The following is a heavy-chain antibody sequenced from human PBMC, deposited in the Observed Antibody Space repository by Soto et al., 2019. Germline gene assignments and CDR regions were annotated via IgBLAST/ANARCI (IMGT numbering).Heavy chain of an antibody. CDR3: ARGSYYGSGRRNYGIDV. V-gene: IGHV1-18*01. CDR2: ISAYNGNT. CDR1: GYTFTSYG. D-gene: IGHD3-10*01. Sequence: ASVKVSCKASGYTFTSYGISWVRQAPGQGLEWMGWISAYNGNTNYAQKLQGRVTMTTDTSTSTAYMELRSLRSDDTAVYYCARGSYYGSGRRNYGIDVWGQGTTVTVSS. J-gene: IGHJ6*02.